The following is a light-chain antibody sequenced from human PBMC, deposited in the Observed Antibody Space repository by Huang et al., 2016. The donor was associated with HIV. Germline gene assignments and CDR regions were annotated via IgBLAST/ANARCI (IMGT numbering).Light chain of an antibody. V-gene: IGKV1-33*01. CDR1: QDISNY. J-gene: IGKJ2*01. CDR2: DAS. CDR3: QQYDNLPPYT. Sequence: DIQMTQSPSSLSASVGDRVTITCQASQDISNYLNWDQQKPGKAPKLRIYDASNLETGSPSRFSGSGSGTDFTFTISSLQPEDIATYYCQQYDNLPPYTFGQGTKLEIK.